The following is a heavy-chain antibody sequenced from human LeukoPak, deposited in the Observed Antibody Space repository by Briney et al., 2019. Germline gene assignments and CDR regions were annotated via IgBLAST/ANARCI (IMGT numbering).Heavy chain of an antibody. CDR2: VYYSGST. CDR1: GGSISNYY. D-gene: IGHD3-3*01. CDR3: ARLPYDFWEGYYFDY. Sequence: PSETLSLTCTVSGGSISNYYWSWIRQPPGKGLEWIGYVYYSGSTNYNPSLKSRVTISVDTSKNRFSLKLNSVTAADTAVYYCARLPYDFWEGYYFDYWGQGTLVTVSS. J-gene: IGHJ4*02. V-gene: IGHV4-59*08.